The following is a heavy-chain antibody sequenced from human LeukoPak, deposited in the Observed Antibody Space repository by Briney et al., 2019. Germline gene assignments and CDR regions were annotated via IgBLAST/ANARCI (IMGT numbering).Heavy chain of an antibody. Sequence: GESLKISCKGSGYSFITYRIGWVRQMPGKGLEWMGIIYPGDSDTRYSPSFQGQVTISADKSISTAYLQWSSLKASDTAMYYCARHDSSGYSLFDYWGQGTLVTVSS. V-gene: IGHV5-51*01. J-gene: IGHJ4*02. CDR1: GYSFITYR. CDR2: IYPGDSDT. D-gene: IGHD3-22*01. CDR3: ARHDSSGYSLFDY.